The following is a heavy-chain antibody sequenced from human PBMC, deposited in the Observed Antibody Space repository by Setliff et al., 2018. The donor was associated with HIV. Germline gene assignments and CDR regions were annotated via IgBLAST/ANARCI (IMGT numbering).Heavy chain of an antibody. CDR3: ARLADTSAYYFDF. Sequence: PGESLKISCEASGYSFTSYWIGWVRQLPGKGLEWMGIIYPGDSEIGYSPSFQGQVTISADKSISTAYLEWSSLKASDTAIYYCARLADTSAYYFDFWGQGTQVTVSS. D-gene: IGHD3-10*01. V-gene: IGHV5-51*01. J-gene: IGHJ4*02. CDR1: GYSFTSYW. CDR2: IYPGDSEI.